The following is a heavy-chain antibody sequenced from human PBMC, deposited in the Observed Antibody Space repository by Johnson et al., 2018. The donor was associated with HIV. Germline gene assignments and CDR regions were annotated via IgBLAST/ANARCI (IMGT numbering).Heavy chain of an antibody. D-gene: IGHD3-22*01. CDR1: GFTFSSYG. CDR3: AKDHDYYDSSGSILGAFDI. Sequence: QMQLVESGGGVVQPVRSLRLSCAASGFTFSSYGMHWVRQAPGKGLESVAVIWYDGSNKYYVDSVKGRFTISRDNAKNTLYLQMNSLRAEDTALYYCAKDHDYYDSSGSILGAFDIWGQGTMVTVSS. V-gene: IGHV3-33*03. CDR2: IWYDGSNK. J-gene: IGHJ3*02.